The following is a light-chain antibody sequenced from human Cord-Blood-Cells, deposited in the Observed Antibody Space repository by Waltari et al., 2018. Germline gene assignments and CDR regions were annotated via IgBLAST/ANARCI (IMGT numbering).Light chain of an antibody. CDR2: EVS. J-gene: IGLJ2*01. V-gene: IGLV2-8*01. Sequence: QSALTQPPSASGSPGQSVTISCTGTSSDVGGYNYVSWYQQHPGKAPKLMIYEVSKRPSGLPVRVSGSKYGNTASLTVSGLQAEDEADYYCSSYAGSNNFVVFGGGTKLTVL. CDR3: SSYAGSNNFVV. CDR1: SSDVGGYNY.